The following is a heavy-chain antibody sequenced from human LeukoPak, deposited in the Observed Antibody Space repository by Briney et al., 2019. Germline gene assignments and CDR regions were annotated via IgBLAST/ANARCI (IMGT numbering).Heavy chain of an antibody. CDR2: IHPSGSST. V-gene: IGHV1-46*01. Sequence: APVKVSCKASGYTFTSHYMHWVRQAPGQGLEWMGVIHPSGSSTNYAQKFQGRVTMTKGTSTSTVYIELNSLRSEDTAVYYCARMDMDIAMVTNYLDHWGQGTLVTVSS. CDR3: ARMDMDIAMVTNYLDH. D-gene: IGHD5-18*01. J-gene: IGHJ4*02. CDR1: GYTFTSHY.